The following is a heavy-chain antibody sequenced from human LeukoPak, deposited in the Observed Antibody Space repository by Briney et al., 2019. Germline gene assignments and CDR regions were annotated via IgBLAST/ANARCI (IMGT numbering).Heavy chain of an antibody. D-gene: IGHD2-2*01. J-gene: IGHJ4*02. CDR3: AKDPRIYCSSTSDY. V-gene: IGHV3-23*01. CDR1: GFTFSDYG. CDR2: ISPRGGGT. Sequence: PGGTLRLSCAASGFTFSDYGMNWVRQAPGKGLEWLSGISPRGGGTYYADSVKGRFTISRDDSKNTLYLQMNSLRTEDTAVYYCAKDPRIYCSSTSDYWGQGILVTVSS.